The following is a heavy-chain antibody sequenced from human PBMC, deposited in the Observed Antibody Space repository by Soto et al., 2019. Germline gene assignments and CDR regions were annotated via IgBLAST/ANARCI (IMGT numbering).Heavy chain of an antibody. J-gene: IGHJ6*02. V-gene: IGHV3-30*18. CDR3: AKDLSRTWHQGNYYYYGMDV. CDR1: GFTFSSYG. CDR2: ISYDGSNK. Sequence: GGSLRLSCAASGFTFSSYGMHWVRQAPGKGLEWVAVISYDGSNKYYADSVKGRFTISRDNSKNTLYLQMNSLRAEDTAVYYCAKDLSRTWHQGNYYYYGMDVWGQGTTVTVS.